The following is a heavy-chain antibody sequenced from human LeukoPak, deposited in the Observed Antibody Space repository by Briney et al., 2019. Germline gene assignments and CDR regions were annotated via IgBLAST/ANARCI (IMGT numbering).Heavy chain of an antibody. J-gene: IGHJ5*02. D-gene: IGHD3-16*01. V-gene: IGHV4-39*01. Sequence: SETLSLSCTVSGDSVSSTRYYWGWIRQPPGKGLEWIGSIYYSGTTYYNPSLKSRVTILLDMSKNQFSLRLTSVTAADTAVYYCARYSYGGEDWFDPWGQGTLVTFSS. CDR1: GDSVSSTRYY. CDR2: IYYSGTT. CDR3: ARYSYGGEDWFDP.